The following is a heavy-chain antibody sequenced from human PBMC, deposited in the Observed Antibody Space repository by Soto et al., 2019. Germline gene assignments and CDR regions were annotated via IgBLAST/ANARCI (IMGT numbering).Heavy chain of an antibody. CDR1: GGTFSSYA. V-gene: IGHV1-69*01. J-gene: IGHJ5*02. Sequence: QVQLVQSGAEVKKPGSSVKVSCKASGGTFSSYAISWVRQAAGQGLEWMGGIIPIFGTANYAQKIQGRVTITADESTSTAYMEMSSLRSEDTAVYYCAGVLIAARQDWFDPWGQGTLVTVSS. CDR3: AGVLIAARQDWFDP. D-gene: IGHD6-6*01. CDR2: IIPIFGTA.